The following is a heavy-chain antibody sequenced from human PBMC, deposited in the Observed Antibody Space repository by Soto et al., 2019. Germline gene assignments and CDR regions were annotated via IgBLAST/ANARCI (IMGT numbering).Heavy chain of an antibody. CDR3: ASEYCSGGSCYYYGMDV. V-gene: IGHV3-23*01. Sequence: GGSLRLSCAASGFTFSSYAMSWVRQAPGKGLEWVSAVSGSAANTFYADSVKGRFTISRDNSKNTLYLQMSGLRAEDTAVYFCASEYCSGGSCYYYGMDVWGQGTTVTVS. D-gene: IGHD2-15*01. CDR2: VSGSAANT. CDR1: GFTFSSYA. J-gene: IGHJ6*02.